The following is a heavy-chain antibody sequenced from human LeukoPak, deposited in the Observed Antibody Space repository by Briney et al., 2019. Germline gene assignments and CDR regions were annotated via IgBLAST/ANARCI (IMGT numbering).Heavy chain of an antibody. J-gene: IGHJ4*02. D-gene: IGHD1-26*01. CDR1: GFSFSSYE. V-gene: IGHV4-59*01. Sequence: GSLRLSCTASGFSFSSYEMNWVRQAPGKGLEWIGYIYYSGSTNYNPSLKSRVTISVDTSKNQFSLKLTSVTAADTAVYYWARGVNSGYFDYCGQGTLVTVSS. CDR3: ARGVNSGYFDY. CDR2: IYYSGST.